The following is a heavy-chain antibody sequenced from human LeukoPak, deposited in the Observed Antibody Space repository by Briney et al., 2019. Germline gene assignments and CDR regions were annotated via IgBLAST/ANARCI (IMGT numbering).Heavy chain of an antibody. CDR2: IIPIFGTA. J-gene: IGHJ5*02. D-gene: IGHD1-20*01. CDR1: GGTFSSYA. CDR3: AREGVGRYNWNWFDP. Sequence: SVKVSCKASGGTFSSYAISWVRQAPGQGLEWMGGIIPIFGTANYAQKFQGRVTITTDESTSTAYMELSSLRSEDTAVYYCAREGVGRYNWNWFDPWGQGTLVTVSS. V-gene: IGHV1-69*05.